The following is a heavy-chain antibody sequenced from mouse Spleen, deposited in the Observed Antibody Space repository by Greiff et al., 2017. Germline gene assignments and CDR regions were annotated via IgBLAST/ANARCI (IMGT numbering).Heavy chain of an antibody. D-gene: IGHD2-5*01. Sequence: EVKLVESGEGLVKPGGSLKLSCAASGFTFSSYAMSWVRQTPEKRLEWVAYISSGGDYIYYADTVKGRFTISRDNARNTLYLQMSSLKSEDTAMYYCTRDGGSNYWFAYWGQGTLVTVSA. CDR3: TRDGGSNYWFAY. CDR1: GFTFSSYA. J-gene: IGHJ3*01. V-gene: IGHV5-9-1*02. CDR2: ISSGGDYI.